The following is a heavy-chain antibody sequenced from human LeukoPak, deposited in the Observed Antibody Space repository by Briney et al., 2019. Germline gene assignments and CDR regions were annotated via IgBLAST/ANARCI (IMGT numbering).Heavy chain of an antibody. CDR2: IKQDGSEK. CDR1: GFTFSSYW. CDR3: ARRPLAAAGHTHYFDY. J-gene: IGHJ4*02. Sequence: GGSLRLSCAASGFTFSSYWMSWVRQAPGKGLEWVANIKQDGSEKYYVDSVKGRFTISRDNAKNSLYLQMNSLRAEDTAVYYCARRPLAAAGHTHYFDYWGQGTLVTVSS. V-gene: IGHV3-7*01. D-gene: IGHD6-13*01.